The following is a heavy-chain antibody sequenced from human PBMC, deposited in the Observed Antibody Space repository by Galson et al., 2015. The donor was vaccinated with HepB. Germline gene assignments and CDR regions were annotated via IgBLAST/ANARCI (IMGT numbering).Heavy chain of an antibody. J-gene: IGHJ6*02. CDR2: INPSGRST. CDR3: AREAVVAGLYYGMDV. Sequence: SVKVSCKASGYTFTSYYMHWVRQAPGQGLEWMGIINPSGRSTSYAQKFQGRVTMTRDTSTSTVYMELSSLRSEDTAVYYCAREAVVAGLYYGMDVWGQGTTVTVSS. CDR1: GYTFTSYY. D-gene: IGHD6-19*01. V-gene: IGHV1-46*01.